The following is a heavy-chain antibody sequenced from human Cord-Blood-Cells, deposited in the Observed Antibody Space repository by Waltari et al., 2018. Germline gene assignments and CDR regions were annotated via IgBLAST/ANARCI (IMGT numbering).Heavy chain of an antibody. Sequence: QLQLQESGPGLVKPSETLSLTCTVSGGSLSTSSYYWGWIRQPPGKGLEWIGSIYYSGSTYYNPSLKSRVTISVDTSKNQFSLKLSSVTAADTAVYYCARKSSSWYYYYYGMDVWGQGTTVTVSS. D-gene: IGHD6-13*01. J-gene: IGHJ6*02. CDR2: IYYSGST. CDR1: GGSLSTSSYY. V-gene: IGHV4-39*01. CDR3: ARKSSSWYYYYYGMDV.